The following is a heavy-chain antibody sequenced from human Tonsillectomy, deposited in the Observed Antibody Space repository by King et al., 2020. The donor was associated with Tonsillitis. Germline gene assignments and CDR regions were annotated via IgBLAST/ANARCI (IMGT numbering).Heavy chain of an antibody. J-gene: IGHJ6*02. D-gene: IGHD4-17*01. CDR1: GFTFSSYG. CDR2: IWYDGSNK. V-gene: IGHV3-33*01. Sequence: VQLVESGGGVVQPGRSLRLSCAASGFTFSSYGMHWVRQAPGKGLEWVAVIWYDGSNKYYADSVKGRFTISRDNSKNTLYLQMNSLRAGDTAVYYCARDKGYGDYSYYYGMDVWGQGTTVTVSS. CDR3: ARDKGYGDYSYYYGMDV.